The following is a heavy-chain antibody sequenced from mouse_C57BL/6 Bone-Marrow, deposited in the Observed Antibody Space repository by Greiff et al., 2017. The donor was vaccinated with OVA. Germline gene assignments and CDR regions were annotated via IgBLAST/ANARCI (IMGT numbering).Heavy chain of an antibody. CDR1: GYTFTSYG. D-gene: IGHD2-5*01. CDR3: ARYYSNYPYYFDY. Sequence: VKLMESGAELARPGASVKLSCKASGYTFTSYGISWVKQRTGQGLEWIGEIYPRSGNTYYNEKFKGKATLTADKSSSTAYMELRSLTSEDSAVYFCARYYSNYPYYFDYWGQGTTLTVSS. J-gene: IGHJ2*01. V-gene: IGHV1-81*01. CDR2: IYPRSGNT.